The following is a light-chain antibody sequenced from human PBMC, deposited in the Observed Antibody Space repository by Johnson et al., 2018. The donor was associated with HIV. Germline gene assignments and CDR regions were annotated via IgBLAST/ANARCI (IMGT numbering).Light chain of an antibody. CDR1: SSDMGNYA. J-gene: IGLJ1*01. V-gene: IGLV1-51*02. CDR3: GTWDSSLSAHNYV. Sequence: QSVLTQPPSVSAAPGQKVTISCSGSSSDMGNYAVSWYQQLPGTAPKLLIYENNKRPSGIPDRFSGSKSGTSATLGITGLQTGDEADYYCGTWDSSLSAHNYVFGTGTKVTVL. CDR2: ENN.